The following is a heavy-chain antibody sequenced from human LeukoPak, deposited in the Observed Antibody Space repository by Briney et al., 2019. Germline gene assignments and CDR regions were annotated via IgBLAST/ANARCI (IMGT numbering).Heavy chain of an antibody. V-gene: IGHV3-48*03. J-gene: IGHJ4*02. D-gene: IGHD3-16*01. CDR2: ISSSGSTI. CDR3: ARDKHSVGVPI. Sequence: GGSLRLSCAASGFTFSSYAMHWVRQAPGKGLEWVSYISSSGSTIYYADSVKGRFTISRDNAKNSLYLQMNSLRAEDTAVYYCARDKHSVGVPIWGQGTLVTVSS. CDR1: GFTFSSYA.